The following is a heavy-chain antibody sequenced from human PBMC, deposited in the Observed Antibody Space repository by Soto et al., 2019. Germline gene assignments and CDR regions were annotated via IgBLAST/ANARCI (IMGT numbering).Heavy chain of an antibody. CDR2: VSGGSGVT. Sequence: EVQLLESGGGLVQPGGSLRLSCAASGFSFSTYGVTWVRQAPGKGLEWVSGVSGGSGVTHYADSVKGRFTITGDNSENTVYLHMNSLRVEDTAVYYCAKWNGYGDYWGQGSLVTVSS. V-gene: IGHV3-23*01. CDR3: AKWNGYGDY. CDR1: GFSFSTYG. J-gene: IGHJ4*02. D-gene: IGHD1-1*01.